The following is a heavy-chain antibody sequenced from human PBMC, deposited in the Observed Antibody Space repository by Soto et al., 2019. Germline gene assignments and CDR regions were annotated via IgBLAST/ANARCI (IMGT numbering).Heavy chain of an antibody. V-gene: IGHV2-5*02. Sequence: QITLKESGPTLVKPTKTLTLTCTFSGFSLSTSGVGVAWIRQPPGKALEWLALIYWDDDTRYSPSLTSRLTIPKETSKNQLVLTMTNMDPGDTATYYWAHSRQQLVHAMDVWGQGTPVTVSS. CDR2: IYWDDDT. J-gene: IGHJ6*02. CDR1: GFSLSTSGVG. D-gene: IGHD6-13*01. CDR3: AHSRQQLVHAMDV.